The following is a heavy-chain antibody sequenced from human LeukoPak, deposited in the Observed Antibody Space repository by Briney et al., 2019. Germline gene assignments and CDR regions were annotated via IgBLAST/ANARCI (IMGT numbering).Heavy chain of an antibody. CDR2: IYSGGST. CDR1: GFTVSSNY. J-gene: IGHJ3*02. CDR3: ARDSLFNWNDGAFDI. D-gene: IGHD1-20*01. Sequence: VGSLRLSCAASGFTVSSNYMSWVRQAPGKGLEWVSVIYSGGSTYYADSVKGRFTISRDDSKNTLYLQMNSLRAEDTAVYYCARDSLFNWNDGAFDIWGQGTMVTVSS. V-gene: IGHV3-53*01.